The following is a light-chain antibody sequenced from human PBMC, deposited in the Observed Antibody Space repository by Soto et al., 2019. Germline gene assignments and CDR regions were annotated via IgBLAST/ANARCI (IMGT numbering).Light chain of an antibody. CDR1: NIGSKS. CDR2: NDS. CDR3: QLWDSSSDQGV. V-gene: IGLV3-21*02. Sequence: SYVLTQPPSVSVAPGQTARITCGGNNIGSKSVHWYQQRPGQAPVLVVYNDSDRPSGIPERFSGSNSGHTATLTISRVEAGDEADYYCQLWDSSSDQGVFGTGTKLTVL. J-gene: IGLJ1*01.